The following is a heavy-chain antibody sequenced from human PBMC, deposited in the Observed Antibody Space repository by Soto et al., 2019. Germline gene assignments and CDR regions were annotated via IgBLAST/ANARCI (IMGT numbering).Heavy chain of an antibody. CDR1: GFTFSSYE. CDR2: INSDGTTT. V-gene: IGHV3-48*03. D-gene: IGHD5-12*01. J-gene: IGHJ6*02. Sequence: PGGSLRLSCVASGFTFSSYEMNWVRQAPGKGLEWVSYINSDGTTTYYADSVKGRFTISRDNAKNSLFLQMSSLRAEDTAIYYCARVLIVATTLGGMDVWGQGTTVTVSS. CDR3: ARVLIVATTLGGMDV.